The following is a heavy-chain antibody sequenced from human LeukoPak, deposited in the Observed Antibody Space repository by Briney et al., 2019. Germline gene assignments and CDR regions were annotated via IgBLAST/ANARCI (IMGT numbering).Heavy chain of an antibody. CDR2: IYQSGNT. CDR3: ARQIGAPGFDY. V-gene: IGHV4-39*01. D-gene: IGHD3-10*01. J-gene: IGHJ4*02. Sequence: SETLSLTCTVSGGSISSSNYYWGWIRHPPGKGMEWIGSIYQSGNTYYNPSLKSRVTIFVDTVKNQFSLRLNSVTAADTAVYYCARQIGAPGFDYWGQGTLVTVSS. CDR1: GGSISSSNYY.